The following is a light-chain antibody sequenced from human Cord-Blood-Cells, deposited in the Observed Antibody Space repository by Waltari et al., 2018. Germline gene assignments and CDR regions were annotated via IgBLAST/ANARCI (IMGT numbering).Light chain of an antibody. CDR3: QQSYSNPWT. CDR2: AAS. CDR1: QSISSY. V-gene: IGKV1-39*01. Sequence: IQMPQSPSSLSASVGYSVTITCRASQSISSYLNWYQQKPGKAPKLLIYAASSLQSGVPSRFSGSGSGTDFTLTISSLQPEDFATYYCQQSYSNPWTFGQGTKVEIK. J-gene: IGKJ1*01.